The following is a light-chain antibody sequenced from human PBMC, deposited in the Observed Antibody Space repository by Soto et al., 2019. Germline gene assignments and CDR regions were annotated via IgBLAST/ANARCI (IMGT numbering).Light chain of an antibody. J-gene: IGKJ5*01. V-gene: IGKV3-15*01. CDR3: QQYHSWSPIT. CDR1: QNINNK. Sequence: EIVLTQSPATLSVSPGERATLSCRASQNINNKLVWYQQKPGQAPRLIMSDAFIRAPIIPARFSGSGSGTEFTLTISSLQSEDFAVYYCQQYHSWSPITFGQGTRLEI. CDR2: DAF.